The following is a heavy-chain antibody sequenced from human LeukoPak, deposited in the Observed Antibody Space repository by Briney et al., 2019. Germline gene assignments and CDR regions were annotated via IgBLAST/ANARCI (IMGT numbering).Heavy chain of an antibody. CDR1: GGSITSYY. J-gene: IGHJ4*02. V-gene: IGHV4-59*08. CDR3: ARATSFDY. D-gene: IGHD1-26*01. Sequence: SDTLSLTRTVSGGSITSYYRCWIRQPPGKGLEWIGYIYYSGRPNSHPSLKSRVTISVDPSKTQFSLKLSSVTAADTAVYYCARATSFDYWGQGILVTVSS. CDR2: IYYSGRP.